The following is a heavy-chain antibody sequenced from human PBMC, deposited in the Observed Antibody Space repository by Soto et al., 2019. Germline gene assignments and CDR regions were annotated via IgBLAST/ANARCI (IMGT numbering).Heavy chain of an antibody. V-gene: IGHV1-8*01. D-gene: IGHD6-13*01. CDR1: RPTFTSYD. J-gene: IGHJ6*02. Sequence: ASVHVPRNTSRPTFTSYDINWVRQAPGQGLEWVGWMNTNSDDTRSAQKFRGRLTLTRDKSMRAVYMKLSNLRPDDTAVYYCAREWSAAGHFYGMDVWGQGTTVTVSS. CDR3: AREWSAAGHFYGMDV. CDR2: MNTNSDDT.